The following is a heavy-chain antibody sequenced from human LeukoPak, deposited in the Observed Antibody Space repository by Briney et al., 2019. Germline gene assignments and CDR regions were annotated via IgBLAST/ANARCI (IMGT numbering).Heavy chain of an antibody. CDR1: GFTFSSYA. CDR3: ARDVGGYYDILTGDAALGY. Sequence: EGSLRLSCAASGFTFSSYAMSWVRQAPGKGLEWVSAISGSGGSTYYADSVKGRFTISRDNAKNSLYLQMNSLSAEDTAVYYCARDVGGYYDILTGDAALGYWGQGTLVTVSS. V-gene: IGHV3-23*01. J-gene: IGHJ4*02. CDR2: ISGSGGST. D-gene: IGHD3-9*01.